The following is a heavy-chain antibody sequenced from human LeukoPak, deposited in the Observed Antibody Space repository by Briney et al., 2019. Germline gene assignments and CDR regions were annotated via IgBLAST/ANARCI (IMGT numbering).Heavy chain of an antibody. CDR3: AKDLNNSPY. D-gene: IGHD4-23*01. CDR2: ISGCCGST. V-gene: IGHV3-23*01. J-gene: IGHJ4*02. CDR1: GFTFSSYA. Sequence: GGSLRLSCAASGFTFSSYAMSWVRQAPGKGLELVSGISGCCGSTYYADSVKGRFTISRDNSKNTLFLPLNSLRAEDTALYFCAKDLNNSPYWGQGTLVTVSS.